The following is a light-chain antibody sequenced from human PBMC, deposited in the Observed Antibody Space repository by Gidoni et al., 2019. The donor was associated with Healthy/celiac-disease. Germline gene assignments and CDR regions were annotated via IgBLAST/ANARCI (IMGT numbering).Light chain of an antibody. V-gene: IGKV3-11*01. CDR3: QQRSNWPHT. Sequence: EIVLTQSPATLSLSPGDRATLSCRASQSVSSYLAWYQQKPGQAPRLLIYDASNRATGIPARFSGSGSGTDFTLTISSLEPEDFAVYYCQQRSNWPHTFXXXTKLEIK. CDR2: DAS. CDR1: QSVSSY. J-gene: IGKJ2*01.